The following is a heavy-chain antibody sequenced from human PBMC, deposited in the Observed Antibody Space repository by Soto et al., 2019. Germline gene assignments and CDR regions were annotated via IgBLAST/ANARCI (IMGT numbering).Heavy chain of an antibody. CDR2: IIPIFGTA. CDR1: GGTFSSYA. V-gene: IGHV1-69*13. J-gene: IGHJ2*01. Sequence: RASVKVSCKASGGTFSSYAISRVRQAPGQGLEWMGGIIPIFGTANYAQKFQGIVTITADESTSTAYMELSSLRSEDTAVYYCARDYYYDSSGYYWYFDLWGRGTLVTVSS. D-gene: IGHD3-22*01. CDR3: ARDYYYDSSGYYWYFDL.